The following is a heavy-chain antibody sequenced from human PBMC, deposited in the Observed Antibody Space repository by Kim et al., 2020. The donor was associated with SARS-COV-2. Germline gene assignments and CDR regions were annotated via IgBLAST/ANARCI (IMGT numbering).Heavy chain of an antibody. J-gene: IGHJ6*03. V-gene: IGHV4-31*02. Sequence: LKSRVTISVDTSKNQFSLQLSSVTAADTAVYYCARDVGPASRELFYMDVWGKGTTVTVSS. CDR3: ARDVGPASRELFYMDV. D-gene: IGHD2-2*01.